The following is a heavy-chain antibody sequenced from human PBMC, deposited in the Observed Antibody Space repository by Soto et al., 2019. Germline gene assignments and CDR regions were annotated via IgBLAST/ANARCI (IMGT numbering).Heavy chain of an antibody. CDR2: ISASGGST. J-gene: IGHJ5*02. Sequence: LSCAASGFTFSSYAMSWVRQAPGMGLAWVSGISASGGSTYYADSVKGRFSISRDNSKNTLYLQMNSLRAEDTAVYYCAKGTVTSFLNWFDPWGQGTLVTVSS. V-gene: IGHV3-23*01. CDR1: GFTFSSYA. D-gene: IGHD4-17*01. CDR3: AKGTVTSFLNWFDP.